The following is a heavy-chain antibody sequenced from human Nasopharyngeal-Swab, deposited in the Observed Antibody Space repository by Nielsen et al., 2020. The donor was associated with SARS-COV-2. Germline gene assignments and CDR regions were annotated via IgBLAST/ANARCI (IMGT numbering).Heavy chain of an antibody. V-gene: IGHV7-4-1*02. CDR3: ARVYDYVWGSYRYGGSLGIDY. CDR2: INTNTGNQ. J-gene: IGHJ4*02. CDR1: GYTFTSYA. D-gene: IGHD3-16*02. Sequence: ASVKVSCKASGYTFTSYAMNWVRQAPGQGLEWMGWINTNTGNQTYAQGFTGRFVFSLDTSVSTAYLQISSLKAEDTAVYYCARVYDYVWGSYRYGGSLGIDYWGQGTLVTVSS.